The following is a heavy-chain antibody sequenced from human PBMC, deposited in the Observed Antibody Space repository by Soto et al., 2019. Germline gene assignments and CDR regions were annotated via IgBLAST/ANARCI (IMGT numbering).Heavy chain of an antibody. V-gene: IGHV3-23*01. CDR1: GFRFSTHA. CDR2: ITNTGITT. CDR3: AKGFDYGHPKHTDL. Sequence: GGSLRLSCADPGFRFSTHALSWVRQAPGKGLEWLSSITNTGITTHYADSVKGRFTISRENSRNTLHLQVNNLRVDDTAVYYCAKGFDYGHPKHTDLCGQATLVTVSS. J-gene: IGHJ5*02. D-gene: IGHD4-17*01.